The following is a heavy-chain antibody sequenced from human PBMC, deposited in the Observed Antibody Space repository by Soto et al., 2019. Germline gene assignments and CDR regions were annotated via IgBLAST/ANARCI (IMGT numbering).Heavy chain of an antibody. CDR1: DDSFSGVDSD. J-gene: IGHJ4*02. V-gene: IGHV4-30-4*01. CDR2: TYYNGET. CDR3: ARGPGYIDGWRTFDF. Sequence: PSQSRSLACTVSDDSFSGVDSDCGWIRHTRGKGPEWTGYTYYNGETKYNPAIKSRVTMSVDTSKNQFSLRLSSVTAADTAVYFCARGPGYIDGWRTFDFWGRGILVTVSS. D-gene: IGHD6-19*01.